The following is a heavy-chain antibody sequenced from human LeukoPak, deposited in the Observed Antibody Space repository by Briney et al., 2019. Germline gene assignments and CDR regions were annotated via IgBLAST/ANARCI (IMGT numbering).Heavy chain of an antibody. CDR2: IYYSGST. V-gene: IGHV4-59*01. CDR1: GGSISSYY. D-gene: IGHD3-16*02. J-gene: IGHJ6*02. CDR3: ARVPYDYVWGSYRFPYYYGMDV. Sequence: SETLSLTCTVSGGSISSYYWSWIRQPPGKGLEWIGYIYYSGSTNYNPSLKSRVTISVDTSKNQFSLKLSSVTAADTAVYYCARVPYDYVWGSYRFPYYYGMDVWGQGTTVTVSS.